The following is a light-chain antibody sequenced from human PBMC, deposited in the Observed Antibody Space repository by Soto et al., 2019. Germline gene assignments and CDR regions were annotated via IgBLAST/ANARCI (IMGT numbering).Light chain of an antibody. V-gene: IGKV3-20*01. CDR2: GAS. Sequence: EIVLTQSPGTLSLSPGERATLSCRASESVSSNYLAWYQQKPGQAPRLLIYGASTRATGVPDRFSGSGSGTDFTLSISRLEPEDFAVYDCQQYGGSPRTFGQGTKVEIK. CDR3: QQYGGSPRT. CDR1: ESVSSNY. J-gene: IGKJ1*01.